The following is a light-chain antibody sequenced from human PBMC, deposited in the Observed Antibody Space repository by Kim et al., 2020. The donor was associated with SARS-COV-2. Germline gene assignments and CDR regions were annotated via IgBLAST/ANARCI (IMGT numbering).Light chain of an antibody. CDR3: QYYGSSPT. CDR1: QSVTSGD. J-gene: IGKJ5*01. Sequence: LSPGDGATLSCRASQSVTSGDLSWYQQRPGHPPGLLIYGASSRATGVSNRFSASGSGTDFTLTISGLEPEDFAVYYCQYYGSSPTFGQGTRLEIK. V-gene: IGKV3-20*01. CDR2: GAS.